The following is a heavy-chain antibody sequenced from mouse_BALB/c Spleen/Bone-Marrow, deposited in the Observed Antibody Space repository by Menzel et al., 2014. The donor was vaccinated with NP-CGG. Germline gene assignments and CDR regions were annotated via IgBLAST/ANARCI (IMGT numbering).Heavy chain of an antibody. CDR2: INPSNGGT. CDR1: GYTFTSYY. J-gene: IGHJ2*01. Sequence: QVQLQQSGAELVKPGASVKLSCKPSGYTFTSYYMYWVKQRPGQGLEWIGEINPSNGGTNFNEKFKSKATLTVDKSSSTAYMQLSSLTSEDSAVYYCTRYGNYYFDYWGQGTTLTVSS. CDR3: TRYGNYYFDY. D-gene: IGHD2-1*01. V-gene: IGHV1S81*02.